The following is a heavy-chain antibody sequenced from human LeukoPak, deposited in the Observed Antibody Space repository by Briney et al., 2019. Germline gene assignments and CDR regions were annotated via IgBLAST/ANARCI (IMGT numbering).Heavy chain of an antibody. CDR1: GFIFSTYD. J-gene: IGHJ4*02. CDR2: IGIAGDT. D-gene: IGHD3-22*01. CDR3: ATHGVGVYYYDSSGSLDY. V-gene: IGHV3-13*01. Sequence: GGSLRLSCAASGFIFSTYDMHWVRQATGKGLEWVSKIGIAGDTYYPDSVKGRFTISRDNSKNTLYLQMNSLRAEDTAVYYCATHGVGVYYYDSSGSLDYWGQGTLVTVSS.